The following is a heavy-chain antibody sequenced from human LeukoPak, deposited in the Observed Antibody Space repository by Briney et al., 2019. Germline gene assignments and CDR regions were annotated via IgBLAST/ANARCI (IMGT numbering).Heavy chain of an antibody. Sequence: SSETLSLTCTVSGGSISTSNYYWGWIRQPPGKGLEWIGNIFYSGSTYYSPSLKSRVTISLDTSRNQFSLKLNSVTAADTAVYYCARYYDSSVDYWGQGTLVTVSS. CDR3: ARYYDSSVDY. J-gene: IGHJ4*02. D-gene: IGHD3-22*01. CDR2: IFYSGST. CDR1: GGSISTSNYY. V-gene: IGHV4-39*07.